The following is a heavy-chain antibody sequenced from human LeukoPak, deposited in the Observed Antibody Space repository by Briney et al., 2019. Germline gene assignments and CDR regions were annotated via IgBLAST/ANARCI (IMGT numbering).Heavy chain of an antibody. D-gene: IGHD2/OR15-2a*01. CDR2: MNPNSGNT. CDR1: GYTFTSYD. CDR3: ARGPRHIRDSTTSYGMDV. Sequence: GASVKVSCKAPGYTFTSYDINWVRQATGQGLEWMGWMNPNSGNTGYAQKFQGRVTMTRNTSISTAYMELSSLRSEDTAVYYCARGPRHIRDSTTSYGMDVWGQGTTVTVSS. J-gene: IGHJ6*02. V-gene: IGHV1-8*01.